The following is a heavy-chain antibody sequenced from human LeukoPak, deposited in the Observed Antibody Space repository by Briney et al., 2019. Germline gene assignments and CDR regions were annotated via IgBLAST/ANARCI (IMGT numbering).Heavy chain of an antibody. J-gene: IGHJ4*02. CDR3: ARVTKDDGAHVDFDY. D-gene: IGHD1-14*01. Sequence: GGSLRLSCAASGFTVSSNYMSWVRQAPGKGLEWVSVIYSGGSTYYADSVKGRFTISRDNSKNTLYLQMNSLRAEDTAVYFCARVTKDDGAHVDFDYWGQGTLVSVSS. CDR1: GFTVSSNY. CDR2: IYSGGST. V-gene: IGHV3-66*01.